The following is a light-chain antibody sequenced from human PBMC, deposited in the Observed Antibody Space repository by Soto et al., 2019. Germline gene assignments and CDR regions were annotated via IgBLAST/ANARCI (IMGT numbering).Light chain of an antibody. CDR1: QSVSSSS. J-gene: IGKJ5*01. V-gene: IGKV3-20*01. CDR2: STS. CDR3: QQYGSSSIT. Sequence: ELVWTQSPGALSLSQGERATPSCRASQSVSSSSLAWNQQKPGQAPRLLIYSTSSRATGIPDRFSGSGSGTDFTLTISRLEPEDFAVYYCQQYGSSSITFGQGTRL.